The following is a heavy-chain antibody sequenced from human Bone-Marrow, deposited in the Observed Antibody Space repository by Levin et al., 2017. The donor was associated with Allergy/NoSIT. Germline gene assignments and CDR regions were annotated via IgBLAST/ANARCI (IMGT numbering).Heavy chain of an antibody. CDR3: ARVGIPNNYYYMDV. V-gene: IGHV3-48*01. D-gene: IGHD2-21*01. Sequence: PGGSLRLSCAASGFTFGSFSMIWVRQAPGKGLEWVSYISSSSTTKYYADSMKGRFTISRDNAKNSLYLQMNSLRAEDTAMYYCARVGIPNNYYYMDVWGTGTTVTVSS. J-gene: IGHJ6*03. CDR1: GFTFGSFS. CDR2: ISSSSTTK.